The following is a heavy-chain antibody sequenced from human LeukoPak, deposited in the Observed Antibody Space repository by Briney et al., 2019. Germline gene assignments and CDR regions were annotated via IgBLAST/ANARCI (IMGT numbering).Heavy chain of an antibody. CDR2: IKQDGSEK. D-gene: IGHD6-13*01. CDR1: GFTFSSYW. V-gene: IGHV3-7*01. Sequence: GGSLRLSCAASGFTFSSYWMSWVRQAPGKGLEWVANIKQDGSEKYYVDSVKGRFTISRDNAKNSLYLQMNSLRAEDTAVYYCARDRTSASIAAAGSLDYWGQGTLVTVSS. J-gene: IGHJ4*02. CDR3: ARDRTSASIAAAGSLDY.